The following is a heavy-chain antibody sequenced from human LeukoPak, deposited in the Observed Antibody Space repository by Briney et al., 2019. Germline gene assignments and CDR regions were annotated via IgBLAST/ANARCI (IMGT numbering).Heavy chain of an antibody. CDR1: GGSFSGYY. D-gene: IGHD5-18*01. V-gene: IGHV4-34*01. CDR3: ARGGRGYSYGH. J-gene: IGHJ4*02. CDR2: INHSGST. Sequence: SETLSLTCAVYGGSFSGYYWSWIRQPPGKGLEWIGEINHSGSTNYNPSLKSRVTISVDTSKNQFSLKLSSVTAPDTAVYYCARGGRGYSYGHWGQGTLVTVSS.